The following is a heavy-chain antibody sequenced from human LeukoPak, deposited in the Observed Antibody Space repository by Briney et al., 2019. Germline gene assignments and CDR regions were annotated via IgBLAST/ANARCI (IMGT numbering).Heavy chain of an antibody. CDR2: IWYDGSNK. CDR3: ARDGGIVVVPAALNWFDP. J-gene: IGHJ5*02. D-gene: IGHD2-2*01. V-gene: IGHV3-33*01. CDR1: GFTFSSYG. Sequence: GGSLRLSCAASGFTFSSYGMHWVRQAPGKGLEWVAVIWYDGSNKYYADSVKGRFTISRDNSKNTLYLQMNSLRAEDTAVYYCARDGGIVVVPAALNWFDPWGQGTLVTVSS.